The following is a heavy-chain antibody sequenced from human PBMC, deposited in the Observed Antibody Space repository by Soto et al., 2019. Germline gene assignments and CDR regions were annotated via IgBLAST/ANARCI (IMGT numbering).Heavy chain of an antibody. CDR3: ATYAEGAGGTGR. D-gene: IGHD6-13*01. Sequence: QVQLQQSGPGLVEPSQTLSLTCTVSGGSISSGCYHWSWVRQLPGKVLEWIGYIQFRGSTKYNPSHQSRLTISVATSKHHFSLRLTSVTAADTAVYYSATYAEGAGGTGRWGQGTLDSVSS. J-gene: IGHJ4*02. CDR1: GGSISSGCYH. CDR2: IQFRGST. V-gene: IGHV4-31*03.